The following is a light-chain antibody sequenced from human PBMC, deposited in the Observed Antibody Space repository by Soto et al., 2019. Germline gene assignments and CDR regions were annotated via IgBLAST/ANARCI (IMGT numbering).Light chain of an antibody. J-gene: IGLJ1*01. CDR3: SSFADSSAGDYV. V-gene: IGLV2-14*01. CDR1: NSDIGGYEY. Sequence: QSALTQPASVSGSPGQSITTSCTGTNSDIGGYEYVSWYQQHPGGVPKLLIYDVASRPSGVSRRFSGSKSGNSAYLTISGLQADDEADYYCSSFADSSAGDYVFRAGNKGTV. CDR2: DVA.